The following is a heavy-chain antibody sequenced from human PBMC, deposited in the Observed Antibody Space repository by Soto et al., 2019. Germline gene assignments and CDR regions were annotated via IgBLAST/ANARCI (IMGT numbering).Heavy chain of an antibody. J-gene: IGHJ4*02. CDR1: GGTFSIYA. CDR3: ARDSKEEYSSSSAGWYFDY. D-gene: IGHD6-6*01. CDR2: IIPIFGTA. V-gene: IGHV1-69*13. Sequence: SVKVSCKASGGTFSIYAISWVLQSPVQGLEWMGGIIPIFGTANYAQKFQGRVTITADESTSTAYMELSSLRSEDTAVYYCARDSKEEYSSSSAGWYFDYWGQGTLVTVSS.